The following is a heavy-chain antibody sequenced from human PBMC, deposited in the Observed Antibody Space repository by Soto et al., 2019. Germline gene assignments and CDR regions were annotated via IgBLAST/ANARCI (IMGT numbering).Heavy chain of an antibody. D-gene: IGHD3-9*01. CDR1: GFTFDDYT. J-gene: IGHJ6*02. CDR3: AKDILTGYSLRGMDV. CDR2: ISWDGGST. V-gene: IGHV3-43*01. Sequence: GSLRLSCAASGFTFDDYTMHWVRQAPGKGLEWVSLISWDGGSTYYADSVKGRLTISRDNSKNSLYLQMNSLRTEDTALYYCAKDILTGYSLRGMDVWGQGTTVTVSS.